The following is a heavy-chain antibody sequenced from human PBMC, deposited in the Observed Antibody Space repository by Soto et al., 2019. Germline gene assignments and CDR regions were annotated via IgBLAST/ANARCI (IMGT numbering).Heavy chain of an antibody. J-gene: IGHJ4*02. CDR1: GGSISSYY. CDR3: ARDGESFGDFWSGYCWAY. V-gene: IGHV4-59*01. Sequence: KASETLSLTCTVSGGSISSYYWSWIRQPPGKGLEWIGYIYYSGSTNYNPSLKSRVTISVDTSKNQFSLKLSSVTAADTAAYYCARDGESFGDFWSGYCWAYWGQGTLVTVSS. D-gene: IGHD3-3*01. CDR2: IYYSGST.